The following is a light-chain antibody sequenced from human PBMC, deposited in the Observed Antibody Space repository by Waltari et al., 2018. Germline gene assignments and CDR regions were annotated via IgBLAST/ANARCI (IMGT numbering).Light chain of an antibody. CDR2: EVT. CDR1: GSDVGDYNY. J-gene: IGLJ3*02. V-gene: IGLV2-11*01. Sequence: QSALTQPRSVSGSPGQSVTISCTGSGSDVGDYNYVPWYQQHPGRAPKVVIYEVTKRPAGVPDRVSGSRSGSSAALTSSGLQAEGEADYYCCSYAGTWVFGGGTKLTVL. CDR3: CSYAGTWV.